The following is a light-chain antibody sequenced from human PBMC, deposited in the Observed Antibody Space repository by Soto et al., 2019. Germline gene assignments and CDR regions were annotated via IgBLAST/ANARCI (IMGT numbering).Light chain of an antibody. J-gene: IGKJ2*01. CDR3: QQYYSYPYA. Sequence: AIRMTQSPSXFSASTGDRVTITCRASQGISSYLAWYQQKPGKAPKLLIYAASTLQSGVPSRFSGSGSGTDFTLTISCLQSEDFATYYCQQYYSYPYAFGQGTK. CDR1: QGISSY. CDR2: AAS. V-gene: IGKV1-8*01.